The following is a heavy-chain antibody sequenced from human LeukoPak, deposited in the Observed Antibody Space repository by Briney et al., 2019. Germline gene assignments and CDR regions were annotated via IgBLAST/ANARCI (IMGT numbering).Heavy chain of an antibody. Sequence: PGGSLRLSCTASGFIFSNFEMNWVRQAPGKGLQWVAYINSGATSEYYADSVKGRFTISRDNAKNSLYLQMNSLGVQDTAIYYCARVICTGGSCFQSDYWGQGTLVTVSS. CDR1: GFIFSNFE. CDR3: ARVICTGGSCFQSDY. CDR2: INSGATSE. J-gene: IGHJ4*02. V-gene: IGHV3-48*03. D-gene: IGHD2-8*02.